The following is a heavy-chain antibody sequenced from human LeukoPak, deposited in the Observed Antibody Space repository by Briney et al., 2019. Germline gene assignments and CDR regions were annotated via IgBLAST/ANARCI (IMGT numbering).Heavy chain of an antibody. CDR2: ISYDGSNK. J-gene: IGHJ6*02. CDR1: GFTFSSYS. V-gene: IGHV3-30-3*01. D-gene: IGHD3-22*01. Sequence: PGGSLRLSCAASGFTFSSYSMHWVRQAPGKGLEWVAVISYDGSNKYNADPVKGRFTISRDNSKNTLYLQMNSLGREDTAEYYCARAEYDRSGSIYYYYGMDIWGQGTTVTVSS. CDR3: ARAEYDRSGSIYYYYGMDI.